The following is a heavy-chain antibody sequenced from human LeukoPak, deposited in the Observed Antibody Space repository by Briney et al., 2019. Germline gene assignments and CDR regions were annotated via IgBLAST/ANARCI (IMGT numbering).Heavy chain of an antibody. D-gene: IGHD3-10*01. V-gene: IGHV4-34*01. CDR2: INHSGST. CDR1: GGSISSYY. J-gene: IGHJ5*02. CDR3: ARGGRYYGSGSYRRYNWFDP. Sequence: SETLSLTCTVSGGSISSYYWSWIRQPPGKGLEWIGEINHSGSTNYNPSLKSRVTISVDTSKNQFSLKLSSVTAADTAVYYCARGGRYYGSGSYRRYNWFDPWGQGTLVTVSS.